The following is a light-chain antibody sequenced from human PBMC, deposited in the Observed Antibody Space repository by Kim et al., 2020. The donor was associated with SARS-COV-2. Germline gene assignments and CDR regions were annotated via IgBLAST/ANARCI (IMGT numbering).Light chain of an antibody. CDR2: TAS. V-gene: IGKV3-20*01. J-gene: IGKJ1*01. CDR3: KQYGSTHRT. Sequence: ENVLTQSPGTLSLSPGERATLSCRASLSVSSNHSAWYQQKPGQAHRLLIYTASTRGTGTPDRFSGSVSGTDFTLTISRLEPEDFAVYFRKQYGSTHRTLGKRNKVEIK. CDR1: LSVSSNH.